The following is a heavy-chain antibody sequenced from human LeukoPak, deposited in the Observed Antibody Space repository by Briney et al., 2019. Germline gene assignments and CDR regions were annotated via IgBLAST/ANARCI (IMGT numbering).Heavy chain of an antibody. CDR1: GFIFSDYY. CDR2: ISSGSTYT. Sequence: PGGSLRLSCAVSGFIFSDYYMSWVRQAPGKGLEWVSYISSGSTYTNYSDSVKGRFTISRDNAKNSLYLQMNSLRAEDTAVYYCVSFYETYWGRGTLVTVSS. D-gene: IGHD2-2*01. J-gene: IGHJ4*02. V-gene: IGHV3-11*06. CDR3: VSFYETY.